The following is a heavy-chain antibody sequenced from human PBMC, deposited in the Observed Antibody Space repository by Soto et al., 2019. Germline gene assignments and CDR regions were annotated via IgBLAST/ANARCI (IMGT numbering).Heavy chain of an antibody. J-gene: IGHJ6*02. CDR3: ARDGSSGSYYKGYYYGMDV. D-gene: IGHD3-10*01. Sequence: SVKVSCKASGGTFSSYAISWVRQAPGQGLEWMGGIIPIFGTANYAQKFQGRVTITAGESTSTAYMELSSLRSEDTAVYYCARDGSSGSYYKGYYYGMDVWGQGTTVTVSS. CDR1: GGTFSSYA. V-gene: IGHV1-69*13. CDR2: IIPIFGTA.